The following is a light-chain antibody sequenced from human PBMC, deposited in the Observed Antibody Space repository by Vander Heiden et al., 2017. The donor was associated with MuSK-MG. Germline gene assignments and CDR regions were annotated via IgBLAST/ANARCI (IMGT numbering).Light chain of an antibody. J-gene: IGKJ3*01. CDR2: AAS. V-gene: IGKV1-39*01. Sequence: DIQMTQSPSSLSASVGDRVTITCRASQSISSYLNWYQQKPGKAPKLLIYAASSLQRGVPSRFSGSGDGTDFTLTISSLQPEDFATYYCQQIDSNPLIFTFGHGTKVDIK. CDR1: QSISSY. CDR3: QQIDSNPLIFT.